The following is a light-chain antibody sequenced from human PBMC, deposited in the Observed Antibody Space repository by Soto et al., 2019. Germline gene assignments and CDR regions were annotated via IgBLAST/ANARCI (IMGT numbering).Light chain of an antibody. J-gene: IGLJ3*02. CDR2: RTN. V-gene: IGLV7-43*01. CDR3: LLFCDGFWV. CDR1: TGAVTSGYF. Sequence: QTVVTQEPSVTVSPGGTVTLTCAPSTGAVTSGYFPNWFQQRPGQAPRSLINRTNNKHSWTLARFSGSLLGGKAALTLSGVQPEDEAEYYCLLFCDGFWVFGGGTKVTVL.